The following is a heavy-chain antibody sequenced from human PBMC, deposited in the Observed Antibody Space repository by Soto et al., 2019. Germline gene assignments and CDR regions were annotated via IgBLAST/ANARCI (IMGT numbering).Heavy chain of an antibody. Sequence: QVQLVESGGGVVQPGTSLRLSCATSGFTFSNFAMHWVRKAPGKGLEWVASITYDGSKKNYGESVRGRFTISRDDSKSTLFLQMDSLRTDDTAIYYCASVMTGYTPAYWGQGTLVTVSS. D-gene: IGHD1-1*01. CDR2: ITYDGSKK. CDR1: GFTFSNFA. CDR3: ASVMTGYTPAY. V-gene: IGHV3-30-3*01. J-gene: IGHJ4*02.